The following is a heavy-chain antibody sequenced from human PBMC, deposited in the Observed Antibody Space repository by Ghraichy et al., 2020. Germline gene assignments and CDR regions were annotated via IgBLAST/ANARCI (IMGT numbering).Heavy chain of an antibody. CDR1: GGSISSSSYY. J-gene: IGHJ6*02. CDR3: AMHSTVTTGYYGMDV. D-gene: IGHD4-17*01. CDR2: IYYSGST. V-gene: IGHV4-39*01. Sequence: SETLSLTCTVSGGSISSSSYYWGWIRQPPGKGLEWIGSIYYSGSTYYNPSLKSRVTISVDTSKNQFSLKLSAVTAADTAVYYCAMHSTVTTGYYGMDVWGQGTTVTVSS.